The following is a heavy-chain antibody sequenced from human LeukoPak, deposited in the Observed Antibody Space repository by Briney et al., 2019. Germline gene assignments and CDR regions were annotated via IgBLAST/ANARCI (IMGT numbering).Heavy chain of an antibody. V-gene: IGHV3-30-3*01. J-gene: IGHJ4*02. CDR2: ISYDGSNK. CDR1: GFTFSSYA. Sequence: PGGSLRLSCAASGFTFSSYAMHWVRQAPGKGLEWVAVISYDGSNKYYADSVKGRFTISRDNSKNTLYLQMNSLRAEDTAVYYCARDNPVGATGPFDYWGQGTLVTVSS. D-gene: IGHD1-26*01. CDR3: ARDNPVGATGPFDY.